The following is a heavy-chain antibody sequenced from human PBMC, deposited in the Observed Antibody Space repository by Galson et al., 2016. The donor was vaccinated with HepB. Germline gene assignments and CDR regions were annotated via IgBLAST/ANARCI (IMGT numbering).Heavy chain of an antibody. J-gene: IGHJ6*02. CDR2: ISYGGNST. V-gene: IGHV3-30*18. CDR3: AKEHSGYFYYYYGLDV. D-gene: IGHD3-22*01. CDR1: GFTFSNYG. Sequence: SLRLSCAASGFTFSNYGMHWVRLAPGKGLEWVAVISYGGNSTYYADSVKGRFTISRDNSKKTLYLQMNSLRDEDTAVYFCAKEHSGYFYYYYGLDVWGRGTTVTVSS.